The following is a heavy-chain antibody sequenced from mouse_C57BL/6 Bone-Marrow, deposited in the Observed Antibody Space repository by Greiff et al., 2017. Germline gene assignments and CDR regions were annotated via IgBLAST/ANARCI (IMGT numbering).Heavy chain of an antibody. CDR1: GYTFTSYW. CDR3: ARSNGNYGYWYFDV. V-gene: IGHV1-72*01. Sequence: VQLQQPGAELVKPGASVKLSCKASGYTFTSYWMHWVKQRPGRGLEGIGRIDPNSGGTKYNEKFKSKATLTVDKPSSTAYMQLSSLTSEDSAVYYCARSNGNYGYWYFDVWGTGTTVTVSS. J-gene: IGHJ1*03. CDR2: IDPNSGGT. D-gene: IGHD2-1*01.